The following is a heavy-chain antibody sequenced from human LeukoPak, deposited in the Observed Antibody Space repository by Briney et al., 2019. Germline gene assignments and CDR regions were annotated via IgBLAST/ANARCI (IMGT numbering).Heavy chain of an antibody. J-gene: IGHJ5*02. CDR1: EFTFSSYA. Sequence: PGGSLRLSCAASEFTFSSYAMSWVRQAPGKGLEWVSAISGSGGSTYYADSVKGRFTISRDNSKNTLYLQMNSLRAEDTAVYYCAKLPLQDYRGNWFDPWGQGTLVTVSS. CDR3: AKLPLQDYRGNWFDP. V-gene: IGHV3-23*01. D-gene: IGHD4-11*01. CDR2: ISGSGGST.